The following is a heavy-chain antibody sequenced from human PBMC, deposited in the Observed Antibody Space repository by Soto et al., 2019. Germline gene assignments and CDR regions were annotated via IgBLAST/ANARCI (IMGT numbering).Heavy chain of an antibody. D-gene: IGHD1-26*01. Sequence: QVQLVESGGGVVQPGRSLRLSCAASGFTFSSYAMHWVRQAPGKGLEWVAVISYDGSNKYYADSVKGRFTISRDNSKNTLYLQMNSLRAEDTAVYYCARGKGEGGYYYYGMDVWGQGTTVTVSS. CDR2: ISYDGSNK. CDR1: GFTFSSYA. J-gene: IGHJ6*02. CDR3: ARGKGEGGYYYYGMDV. V-gene: IGHV3-30-3*01.